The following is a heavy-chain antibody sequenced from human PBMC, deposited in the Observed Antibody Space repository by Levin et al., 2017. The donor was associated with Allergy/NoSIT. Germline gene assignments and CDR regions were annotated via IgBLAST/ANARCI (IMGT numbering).Heavy chain of an antibody. Sequence: GESLKISCAASGFTFSSYGMHWVRQAPGKGLEWVAVIANDGNIIYYTDSVRGRFTISRDNSKNTLYLQMNSLTAEDTATYYCAKEFSGYSYEDWGQGTLVTVSS. D-gene: IGHD5-18*01. CDR3: AKEFSGYSYED. V-gene: IGHV3-30*18. CDR1: GFTFSSYG. J-gene: IGHJ4*02. CDR2: IANDGNII.